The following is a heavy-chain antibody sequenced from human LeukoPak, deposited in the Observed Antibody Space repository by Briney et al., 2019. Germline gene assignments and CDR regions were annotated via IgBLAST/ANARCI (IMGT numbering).Heavy chain of an antibody. J-gene: IGHJ4*02. D-gene: IGHD2-2*02. CDR2: INPNSGDT. Sequence: ASVKVSCKASGYTFTSYYMHWMRQAPGQGLEWMGWINPNSGDTNYAQKFQGRVTMTRDTSTTTAYMELSRLRSDDTAVYYCARDLAGQYCSSTTYCTFIRDTYFDYWGQGTLVTVSS. V-gene: IGHV1-2*02. CDR3: ARDLAGQYCSSTTYCTFIRDTYFDY. CDR1: GYTFTSYY.